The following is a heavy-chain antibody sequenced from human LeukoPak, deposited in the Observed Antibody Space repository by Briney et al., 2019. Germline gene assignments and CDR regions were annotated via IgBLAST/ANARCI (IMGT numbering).Heavy chain of an antibody. Sequence: QAGGSLRLSCAASGFTFSSYEMNWVRQTPGKGLEWISYISSSGSVSYSADSVKGRFTVSRDNAENSLNLHMKSLRAEDTAVYYCARDTSGQTMATIRGFDYWGQGTLVTVSS. V-gene: IGHV3-48*03. D-gene: IGHD5-12*01. CDR2: ISSSGSVS. CDR3: ARDTSGQTMATIRGFDY. CDR1: GFTFSSYE. J-gene: IGHJ4*02.